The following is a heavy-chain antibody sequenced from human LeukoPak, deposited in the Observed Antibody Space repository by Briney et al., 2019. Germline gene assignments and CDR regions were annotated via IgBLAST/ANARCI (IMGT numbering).Heavy chain of an antibody. J-gene: IGHJ2*01. CDR3: AKDEGVGVVNWFFDL. Sequence: GGSLRLSCVASGFTFSSHGMSWVRQAPGKGVEWVSGISGSGGSTYYADSVRGRLSVSRDNLKNTLYLHMNDLRGEDTAVYFCAKDEGVGVVNWFFDLWGRGTLVTVSS. D-gene: IGHD3-16*01. CDR2: ISGSGGST. V-gene: IGHV3-23*01. CDR1: GFTFSSHG.